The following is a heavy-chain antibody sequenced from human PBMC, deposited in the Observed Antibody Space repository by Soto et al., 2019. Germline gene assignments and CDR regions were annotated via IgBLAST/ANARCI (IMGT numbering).Heavy chain of an antibody. D-gene: IGHD6-19*01. V-gene: IGHV4-59*01. Sequence: SETLSLTCTVSGGSISSYYWSWIRQPPGKGLEWIGYIYYSGSTNYNPSLKSRVTISVDTSKNQFSLKLSSVTAADTAVYYCARDPRSMAGMGPDVWGQGTTVTVSS. CDR3: ARDPRSMAGMGPDV. CDR1: GGSISSYY. CDR2: IYYSGST. J-gene: IGHJ6*02.